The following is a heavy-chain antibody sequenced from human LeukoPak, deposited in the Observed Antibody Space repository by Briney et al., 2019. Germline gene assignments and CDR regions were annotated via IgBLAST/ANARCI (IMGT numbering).Heavy chain of an antibody. V-gene: IGHV3-23*01. CDR2: ISGSGGST. Sequence: PGGSLRLSCAASGFSVSVNYMSWVRQAPGKGLEWVSAISGSGGSTYYADSVKGRFTISRDNSKNTLYLQMNSLRAEDTAVYYCAKGSPTTLEYFQHWGQGTLVTVSS. J-gene: IGHJ1*01. CDR3: AKGSPTTLEYFQH. D-gene: IGHD4-11*01. CDR1: GFSVSVNY.